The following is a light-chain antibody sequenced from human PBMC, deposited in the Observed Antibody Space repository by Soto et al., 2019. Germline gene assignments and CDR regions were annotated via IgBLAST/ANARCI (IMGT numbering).Light chain of an antibody. CDR3: SSYTSSSTRV. Sequence: QSVLTQPASMSGSPGQSITISCTGTSSDVGGYNYVSWYQHHPGKAPKLMIYEVSNRPSGVSNRFSGSKSGNTASLTISGLQAEDEADYYCSSYTSSSTRVFGGGTKLTVL. V-gene: IGLV2-14*01. CDR1: SSDVGGYNY. CDR2: EVS. J-gene: IGLJ3*02.